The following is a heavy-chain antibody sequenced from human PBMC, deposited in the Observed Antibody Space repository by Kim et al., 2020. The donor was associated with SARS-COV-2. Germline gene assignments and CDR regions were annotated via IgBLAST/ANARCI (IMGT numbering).Heavy chain of an antibody. J-gene: IGHJ2*01. CDR1: GGSFSGYY. CDR2: INHSGST. Sequence: SETLSLTCAVYGGSFSGYYLSWIRQPPGKGLEWIGAINHSGSTNYYPSPKSRLTILVDTTTNNSSLKLSSVTAADTPVYYCSRGRGIGSLVLNYF. V-gene: IGHV4-34*01. CDR3: SRGRGIGSLVLNYF. D-gene: IGHD3-10*01.